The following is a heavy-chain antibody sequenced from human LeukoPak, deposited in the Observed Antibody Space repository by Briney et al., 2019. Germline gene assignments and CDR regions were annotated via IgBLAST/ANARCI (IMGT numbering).Heavy chain of an antibody. CDR2: IYYSGST. V-gene: IGHV4-39*01. D-gene: IGHD3-10*01. J-gene: IGHJ4*02. Sequence: SETLSLTCTVSGGSISSSSYYWGWIRQPPGKGLEWIGSIYYSGSTYYNPSLKSRVTISVDTSKNQFSLKLSSVTAADTAVYYCARLAVKYYYGSGSPPRAFAYWGQGTLVTVSS. CDR1: GGSISSSSYY. CDR3: ARLAVKYYYGSGSPPRAFAY.